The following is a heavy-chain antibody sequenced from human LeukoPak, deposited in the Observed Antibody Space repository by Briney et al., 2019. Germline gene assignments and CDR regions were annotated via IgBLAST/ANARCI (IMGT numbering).Heavy chain of an antibody. D-gene: IGHD3-9*01. CDR2: IYTSGST. J-gene: IGHJ5*02. Sequence: SETLSLTCTVSGGSISSYYWSWIRQPPGKGLEWIGYIYTSGSTNYNPSLKSRVTISVDTSKNQFSLKLSSVTAADTAVYYCARASGYIDWLRDLNWFDPWGQGTLVTVSP. CDR1: GGSISSYY. V-gene: IGHV4-4*09. CDR3: ARASGYIDWLRDLNWFDP.